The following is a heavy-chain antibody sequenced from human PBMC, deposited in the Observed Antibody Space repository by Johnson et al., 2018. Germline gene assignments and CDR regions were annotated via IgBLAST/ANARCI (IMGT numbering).Heavy chain of an antibody. CDR1: GFTFRSYG. CDR2: ISHDGSNH. D-gene: IGHD4-17*01. J-gene: IGHJ3*02. V-gene: IGHV3-30*18. Sequence: QVQLVQSGGGVVQPGRSXRLSCAASGFTFRSYGMHWVRQAPGKGLEWVAVISHDGSNHYYADSVKGRFPISSDNSKNPLYLQMHSLRAADTAVYYCAKGGGGGEGDYACAFDIWGQGTMVTVSS. CDR3: AKGGGGGEGDYACAFDI.